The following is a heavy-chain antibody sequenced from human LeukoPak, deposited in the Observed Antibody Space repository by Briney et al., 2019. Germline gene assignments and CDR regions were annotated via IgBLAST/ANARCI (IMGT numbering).Heavy chain of an antibody. V-gene: IGHV3-7*01. CDR1: GFTFSSYS. CDR3: ARGYYDSSGSDY. D-gene: IGHD3-22*01. J-gene: IGHJ4*02. CDR2: IRQDGNEK. Sequence: GGSLRLSCAASGFTFSSYSMNWVRQAPGKGLEWVASIRQDGNEKYYVDSVKGRFTISRDNTYYSLYLQMNSLRAEDTAVYYCARGYYDSSGSDYWGQGTLVTVSS.